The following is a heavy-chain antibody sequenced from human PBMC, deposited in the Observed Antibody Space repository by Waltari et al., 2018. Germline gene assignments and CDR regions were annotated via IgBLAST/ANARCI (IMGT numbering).Heavy chain of an antibody. CDR1: GFTFRVYL. V-gene: IGHV3-7*01. CDR3: ARDSGYSGYNSYSFDY. CDR2: IKQDGSVK. Sequence: EVQLVESGGGLVQPGGSLRLSWAASGFTFRVYLITWVRQAPGKGLEWVANIKQDGSVKYYVDSVRGRFTISRDNAKNSLYLQMNILRAEDTAVYYCARDSGYSGYNSYSFDYWGQGTLVTVSS. J-gene: IGHJ4*02. D-gene: IGHD5-12*01.